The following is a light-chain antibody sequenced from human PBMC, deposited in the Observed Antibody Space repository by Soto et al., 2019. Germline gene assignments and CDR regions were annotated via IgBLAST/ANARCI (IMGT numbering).Light chain of an antibody. V-gene: IGKV3D-20*01. Sequence: EILLTQSPATLSLSPGEIATLSCWSSQSVSSSYLAWYQQKPGLAPRLLIYDASSRATGIPDRFSGSGSGTDFTLTISRLEPEDFAVYYCQQYGSSPPITFGQGTRLEI. J-gene: IGKJ5*01. CDR1: QSVSSSY. CDR2: DAS. CDR3: QQYGSSPPIT.